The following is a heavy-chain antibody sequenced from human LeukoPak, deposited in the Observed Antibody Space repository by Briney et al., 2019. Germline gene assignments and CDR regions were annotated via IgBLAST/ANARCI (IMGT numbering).Heavy chain of an antibody. CDR1: GGSISSYY. Sequence: PSETLSFTCTVSGGSISSYYWSWIRQPPGKGLEWIGYIYYSGSTNYNPSLKSRVTISVDTSKNQFSLKLSSVTAADTAVYYCAGHDTAMSDYWGQGTLVTVSS. CDR2: IYYSGST. D-gene: IGHD5-18*01. CDR3: AGHDTAMSDY. V-gene: IGHV4-59*08. J-gene: IGHJ4*02.